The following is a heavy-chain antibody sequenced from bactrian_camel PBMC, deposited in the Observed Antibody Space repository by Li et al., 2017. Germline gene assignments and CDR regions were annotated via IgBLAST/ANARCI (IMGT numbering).Heavy chain of an antibody. D-gene: IGHD5*01. CDR2: IDSDHNTS. CDR3: SASGLTNCGLDAWTLGYTN. Sequence: QLVESGGGSAQPGGSLTLSCEFSGFTSDKYCPSWFRQSPGKEREGVAAIDSDHNTSIRNVGNSVLGRFTISRDRGKKFLYLQMNSLKPDDTGMYYCSASGLTNCGLDAWTLGYTNWGQGTQVTVS. V-gene: IGHV3S61*01. CDR1: GFTSDKYC. J-gene: IGHJ4*01.